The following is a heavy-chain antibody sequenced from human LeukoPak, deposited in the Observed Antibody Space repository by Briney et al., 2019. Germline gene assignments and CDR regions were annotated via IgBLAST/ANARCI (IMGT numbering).Heavy chain of an antibody. D-gene: IGHD3-22*01. CDR3: TRAAPFYFDTSGYHFDY. CDR1: GFTFSDHY. V-gene: IGHV3-72*01. CDR2: IRNRANSYST. Sequence: GGSLRLSRAASGFTFSDHYMDWVRQAPGKGLEWIGRIRNRANSYSTEYAASVKGRFTISRDDSKKSVFLQMNSLKTEDTAVYYCTRAAPFYFDTSGYHFDYWGQGTLVSVSS. J-gene: IGHJ4*02.